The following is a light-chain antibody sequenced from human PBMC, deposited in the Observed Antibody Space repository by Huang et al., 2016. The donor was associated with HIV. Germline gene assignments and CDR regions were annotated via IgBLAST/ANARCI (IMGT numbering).Light chain of an antibody. V-gene: IGKV4-1*01. CDR2: LAS. J-gene: IGKJ1*01. CDR3: QQYYSSPQT. CDR1: RSVYSSSTSKDY. Sequence: DIIMTQSPDSLAVSLGERATLNCRSSRSVYSSSTSKDYMAWFQQKPGQPPRLLLFLASTREAGVPDRFSGSGSGTHFTLTIANLEAEDAAIYYCQQYYSSPQTFGQGTRVEVK.